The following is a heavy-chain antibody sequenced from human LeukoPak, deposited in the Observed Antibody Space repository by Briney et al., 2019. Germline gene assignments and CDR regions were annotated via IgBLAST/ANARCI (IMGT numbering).Heavy chain of an antibody. V-gene: IGHV1-69*01. D-gene: IGHD2-21*02. Sequence: KISCKGSGYSFTSYWISWVRQAPGQGLEWMGGIIPIFGTANYAQKFQGRVTITADESTSTAYMELSSLRSEDTAVYYCARDGLAYCGGDCYPVRDAFDIWGQGTMVTVSS. CDR2: IIPIFGTA. CDR1: GYSFTSYW. CDR3: ARDGLAYCGGDCYPVRDAFDI. J-gene: IGHJ3*02.